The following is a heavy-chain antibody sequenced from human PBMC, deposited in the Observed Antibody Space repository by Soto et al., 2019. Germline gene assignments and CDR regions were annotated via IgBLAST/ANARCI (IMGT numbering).Heavy chain of an antibody. V-gene: IGHV5-10-1*01. CDR2: IDPSDSQT. J-gene: IGHJ4*02. D-gene: IGHD3-22*01. CDR1: GYSFAGYW. Sequence: GEYLKISFKGSGYSFAGYWITWVRQNPGKGLEWMGRIDPSDSQTYYSPSFRGHVTISVTKSITTVFLQWSSLRASDTAMYYCARQIYDSDTGPNFQYYFDSWGQGTPVTVSS. CDR3: ARQIYDSDTGPNFQYYFDS.